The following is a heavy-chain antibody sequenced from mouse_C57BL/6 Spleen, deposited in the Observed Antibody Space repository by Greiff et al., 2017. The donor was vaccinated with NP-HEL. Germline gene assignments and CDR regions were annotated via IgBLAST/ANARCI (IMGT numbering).Heavy chain of an antibody. J-gene: IGHJ4*01. CDR1: GYTFTDYN. V-gene: IGHV1-18*01. Sequence: VQLQQPGPELVKPGASVKISCKASGYTFTDYNMHWVKQSHGKSLEWIGDINPNNGGTIYNQKFKGKATLTVDKSSSTAYMELRSLTSEDAAVYYATRGYAMDYWGQGTSLTVSS. CDR2: INPNNGGT. CDR3: TRGYAMDY.